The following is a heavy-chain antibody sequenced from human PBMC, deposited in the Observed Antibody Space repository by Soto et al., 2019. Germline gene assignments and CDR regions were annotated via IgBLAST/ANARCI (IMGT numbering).Heavy chain of an antibody. CDR2: ISYSGST. CDR1: GGSISSGNYY. CDR3: ATMGSPATGLYYFDY. V-gene: IGHV4-30-4*01. D-gene: IGHD1-26*01. Sequence: VQLQESDPGLVKPSQTLSLTCTVTGGSISSGNYYWSWIRQPPGKGLEWIGFISYSGSTYYNACLNSRFTISVDTSKNQFSLNLIFVTAADTAVYYCATMGSPATGLYYFDYWGQGTLVTVSS. J-gene: IGHJ4*02.